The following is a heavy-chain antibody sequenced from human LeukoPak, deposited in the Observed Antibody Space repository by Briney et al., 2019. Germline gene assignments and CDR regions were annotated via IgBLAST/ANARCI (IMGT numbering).Heavy chain of an antibody. Sequence: GRSLRLSCAASGFTLSSYVMSWVRQAPGKGLEWVSGISGSGGSTNYADSVKGRFTISRDNSKNTLYLQMNRLRVEDTAVYYCAKDSGSGWYQYGMDVWGQGTTVTVSS. J-gene: IGHJ6*02. D-gene: IGHD6-19*01. CDR1: GFTLSSYV. CDR3: AKDSGSGWYQYGMDV. CDR2: ISGSGGST. V-gene: IGHV3-23*01.